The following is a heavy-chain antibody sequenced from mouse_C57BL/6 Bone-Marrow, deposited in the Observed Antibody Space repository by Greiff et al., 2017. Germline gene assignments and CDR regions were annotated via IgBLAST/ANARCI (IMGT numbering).Heavy chain of an antibody. Sequence: EVKLEESGPGLVKPSQSLSLTCSVTGYSITSGYYWNWIRQFPGNKLEWMGYISYDGSNNYNPSLKNRISITRDTSKNQFFLKLNSVTTEDTATYYCARLLIYYYGSSPYYFDYWGQGTTLTVSS. CDR3: ARLLIYYYGSSPYYFDY. CDR1: GYSITSGYY. J-gene: IGHJ2*01. V-gene: IGHV3-6*01. CDR2: ISYDGSN. D-gene: IGHD1-1*01.